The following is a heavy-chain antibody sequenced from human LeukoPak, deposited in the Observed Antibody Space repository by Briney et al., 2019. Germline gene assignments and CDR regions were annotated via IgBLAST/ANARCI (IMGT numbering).Heavy chain of an antibody. D-gene: IGHD4-17*01. V-gene: IGHV3-11*01. Sequence: GGSLRLSCAASGFTFSDYYMSWIRQAPGKGLEWVSYISSSGNTIYYADSVKGRFTISRDNAKNSLYLQMNSLRAEDTAVYYCTTVTVTMDSEYFQHWGQGTLVTVSS. CDR1: GFTFSDYY. CDR3: TTVTVTMDSEYFQH. CDR2: ISSSGNTI. J-gene: IGHJ1*01.